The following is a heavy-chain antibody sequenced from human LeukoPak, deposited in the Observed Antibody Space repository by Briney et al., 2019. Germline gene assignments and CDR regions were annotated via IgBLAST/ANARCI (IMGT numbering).Heavy chain of an antibody. Sequence: GGSLRLSCAASGFTFSSYEMNWVRQAPGKGLVWISCISGSGGAVYYADSVKGRFTISRDNAKNSLYLQMNSLRAEDTAVYYCARGFRDTAMFLDYWGQGTLVTVSS. D-gene: IGHD5-18*01. J-gene: IGHJ4*02. CDR1: GFTFSSYE. CDR2: ISGSGGAV. CDR3: ARGFRDTAMFLDY. V-gene: IGHV3-48*03.